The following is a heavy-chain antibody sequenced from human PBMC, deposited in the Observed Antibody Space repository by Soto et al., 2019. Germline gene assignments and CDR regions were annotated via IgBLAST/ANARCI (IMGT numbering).Heavy chain of an antibody. J-gene: IGHJ4*02. CDR2: INWNSNNM. CDR3: AKGSTSSWYAHYFDF. D-gene: IGHD6-13*01. CDR1: GFTFDDYA. Sequence: SLRLSCTASGFTFDDYAMHWVRLRPGKGLEWVSGINWNSNNMGYADSVKGRFTISRDDAKNSLHLQMNSLRPEDTAFYYCAKGSTSSWYAHYFDFWGQGILVTVSS. V-gene: IGHV3-9*01.